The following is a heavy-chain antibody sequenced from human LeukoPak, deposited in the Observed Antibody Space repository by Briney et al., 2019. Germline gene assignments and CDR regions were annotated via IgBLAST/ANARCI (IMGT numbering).Heavy chain of an antibody. Sequence: GGSLRLSCAASGFTFSSYAMSWVRQAPGKGLEWVSAISGSDGSTYYADSVKGRFTISRDNSKITLYLQMNSLRAEDTAVYYCAKLGTERRDFDYWGQGTLVTVSS. D-gene: IGHD1-1*01. CDR1: GFTFSSYA. J-gene: IGHJ4*02. CDR2: ISGSDGST. V-gene: IGHV3-23*01. CDR3: AKLGTERRDFDY.